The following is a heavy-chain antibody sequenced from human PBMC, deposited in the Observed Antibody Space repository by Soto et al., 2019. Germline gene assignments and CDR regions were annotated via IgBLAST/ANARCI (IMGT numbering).Heavy chain of an antibody. J-gene: IGHJ4*02. CDR2: INHSGST. CDR1: GGSFSGYY. CDR3: ARGVKYYYDSSGYAFDY. Sequence: QSSETLSLTCAVYGGSFSGYYWSWIRQPPGKGLEWIGEINHSGSTNYNPSLKSRVTISVDTSKNQFSLKLSSVTAADTAVYYCARGVKYYYDSSGYAFDYWGQGTLVTVSS. D-gene: IGHD3-22*01. V-gene: IGHV4-34*01.